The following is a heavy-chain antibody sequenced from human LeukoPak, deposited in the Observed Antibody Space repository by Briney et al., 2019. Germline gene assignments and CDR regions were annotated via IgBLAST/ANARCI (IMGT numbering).Heavy chain of an antibody. J-gene: IGHJ3*02. V-gene: IGHV3-23*01. CDR2: ISGSGGST. D-gene: IGHD2-15*01. CDR1: GFPFSSYS. Sequence: PGGSLRLSCAASGFPFSSYSMSWVRQAPGKGLEWVSAISGSGGSTYYADSVKGRFTISRDNSKNTLYLQMNSLRAEDTAVYYCAKARGYCSGGSCYSGFHDAFHIWGQGTMVTVSS. CDR3: AKARGYCSGGSCYSGFHDAFHI.